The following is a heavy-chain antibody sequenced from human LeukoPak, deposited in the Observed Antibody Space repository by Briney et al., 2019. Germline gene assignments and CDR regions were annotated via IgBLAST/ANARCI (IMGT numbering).Heavy chain of an antibody. J-gene: IGHJ4*02. CDR3: ARVGKKFEDSGYRSFDY. V-gene: IGHV3-7*01. D-gene: IGHD5-12*01. Sequence: GGSLRLSCAASGFTFSSYAMSWVRQAPGKGLEWVANIKEDASEKWYVDSVKGRFTISRDNVENSLYLQMNSLRAEDTAVYYCARVGKKFEDSGYRSFDYWGQGTLVSVSS. CDR1: GFTFSSYA. CDR2: IKEDASEK.